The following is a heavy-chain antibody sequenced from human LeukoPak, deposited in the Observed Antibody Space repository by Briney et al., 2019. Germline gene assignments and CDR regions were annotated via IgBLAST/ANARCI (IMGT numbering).Heavy chain of an antibody. D-gene: IGHD3-22*01. Sequence: ASVKVSCKASGYTFTGYYMHWVRQAPGQGLEWMGWINPNSGGTNYAQKFQGRVTMTRDTSISTAYMELSRLRSDDTAVYYCASLPRGIVVAPFDYWSQGTLVTVSS. CDR1: GYTFTGYY. CDR3: ASLPRGIVVAPFDY. V-gene: IGHV1-2*02. J-gene: IGHJ4*02. CDR2: INPNSGGT.